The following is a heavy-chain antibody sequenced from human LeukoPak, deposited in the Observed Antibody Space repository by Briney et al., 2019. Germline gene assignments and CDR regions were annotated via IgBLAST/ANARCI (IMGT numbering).Heavy chain of an antibody. J-gene: IGHJ4*02. CDR3: AKQYSSSWHYFDY. CDR1: GFTVSSNY. CDR2: ISGSGST. Sequence: GGSLRLSCAASGFTVSSNYMSWVRQAPGKGLEWVSAISGSGSTYYADSVKGRFTISRDNSKNTLYLQMNSLRAEDTAVYHCAKQYSSSWHYFDYWGQGTLVTVSS. V-gene: IGHV3-53*01. D-gene: IGHD6-13*01.